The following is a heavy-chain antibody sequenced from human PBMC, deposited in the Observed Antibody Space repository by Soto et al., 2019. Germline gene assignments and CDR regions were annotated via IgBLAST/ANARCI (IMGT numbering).Heavy chain of an antibody. CDR3: ARDLPGYSKSPAKFYYGMDV. CDR1: GFTFSSYA. Sequence: GGSLRLSCAASGFTFSSYAMHWVRQAPGKGLEWVAVISYDGSNKYYADSVKGRFTISRDNSKNTLYLQMNSLRAEDTAVYFCARDLPGYSKSPAKFYYGMDVWGQGTTVTVSS. V-gene: IGHV3-30-3*01. D-gene: IGHD4-4*01. J-gene: IGHJ6*02. CDR2: ISYDGSNK.